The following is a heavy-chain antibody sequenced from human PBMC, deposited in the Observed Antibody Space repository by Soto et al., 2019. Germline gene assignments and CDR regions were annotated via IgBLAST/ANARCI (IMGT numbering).Heavy chain of an antibody. J-gene: IGHJ6*02. V-gene: IGHV4-39*05. CDR1: GGSISRSSYY. CDR3: AGIVRGVIIYYYYYGMDV. CDR2: IYYSGST. D-gene: IGHD3-10*01. Sequence: ETPSLTCTVSGGSISRSSYYWGWIRQPPGKGLEWIGSIYYSGSTYYNPSLKSRVTISVDTSKNQFSLKLSSVTAADTAVYYCAGIVRGVIIYYYYYGMDVWGQGTTVTVSS.